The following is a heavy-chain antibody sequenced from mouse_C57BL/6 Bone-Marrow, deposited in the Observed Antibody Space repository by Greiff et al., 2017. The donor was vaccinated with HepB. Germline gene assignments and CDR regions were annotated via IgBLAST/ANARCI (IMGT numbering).Heavy chain of an antibody. CDR1: GFSLTSYG. CDR2: IWSGGST. J-gene: IGHJ4*01. D-gene: IGHD2-4*01. Sequence: VKLVESGPGLVQPSQSLSITCTVSGFSLTSYGLHWVRQSPGKGLEWLGVIWSGGSTDYNAAFISRLSISKDNSKSLVFFKMNSLQADDTAIYYCASYDYGSLGYAMDYWGQGTSVTVSS. CDR3: ASYDYGSLGYAMDY. V-gene: IGHV2-2*01.